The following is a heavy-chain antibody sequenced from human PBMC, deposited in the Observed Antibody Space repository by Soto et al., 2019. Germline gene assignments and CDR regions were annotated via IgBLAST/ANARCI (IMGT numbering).Heavy chain of an antibody. D-gene: IGHD2-2*01. V-gene: IGHV1-69*13. Sequence: SVTVSCTASGGTFSSYAISWVRQAPGQGLEWMGGIIPIFGTANYAQKFQGRVTITADESTSTAYMELSSLRSEDTAVYYCARDYDCSSTRCYFARPNWFDPWGQGTLVTVSS. CDR3: ARDYDCSSTRCYFARPNWFDP. J-gene: IGHJ5*02. CDR1: GGTFSSYA. CDR2: IIPIFGTA.